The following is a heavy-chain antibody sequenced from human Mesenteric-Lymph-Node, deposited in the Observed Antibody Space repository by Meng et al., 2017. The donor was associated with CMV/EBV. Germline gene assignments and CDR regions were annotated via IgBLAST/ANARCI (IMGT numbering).Heavy chain of an antibody. J-gene: IGHJ4*02. CDR3: ARGGGKYYFDC. V-gene: IGHV1-18*01. D-gene: IGHD3-10*01. Sequence: ASVKVSCKTSGYTFTTYDISWVRQAPGQGLEWMGWISASNGDTNYAQHLQGRVTMTTDTSTSAAYLELRSLRSDDTAAYYCARGGGKYYFDCWGQGTLVTVSS. CDR2: ISASNGDT. CDR1: GYTFTTYD.